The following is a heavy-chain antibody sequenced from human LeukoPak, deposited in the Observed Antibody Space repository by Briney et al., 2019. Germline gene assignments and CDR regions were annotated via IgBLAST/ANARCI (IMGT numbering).Heavy chain of an antibody. Sequence: SETLSLPCTVSGGSISNYYWNWIRQPAGKGLEWIGCIYTSGSTEYNPSLKSRVTMSVDTSKNQFSLKLTSVTAADTAVYYCARGPPYCSTTNCYYMDVWGKGTTVTVSS. CDR3: ARGPPYCSTTNCYYMDV. V-gene: IGHV4-4*07. CDR2: IYTSGST. CDR1: GGSISNYY. D-gene: IGHD2-2*01. J-gene: IGHJ6*03.